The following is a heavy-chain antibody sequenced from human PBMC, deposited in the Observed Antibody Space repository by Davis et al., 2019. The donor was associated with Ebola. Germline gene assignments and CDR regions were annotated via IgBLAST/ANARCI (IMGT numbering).Heavy chain of an antibody. V-gene: IGHV4-4*02. CDR3: ARDGTMVRGVHFDY. J-gene: IGHJ4*02. CDR1: GGSISSSNW. CDR2: IYHSGST. D-gene: IGHD3-10*01. Sequence: SETLSLTCAVSGGSISSSNWWSWVRQPPGQGLEWIGEIYHSGSTNYNPSLKSRVTISVDKSKNQFSLKLSSVTAADTAVYYCARDGTMVRGVHFDYWGQGTLVTVSS.